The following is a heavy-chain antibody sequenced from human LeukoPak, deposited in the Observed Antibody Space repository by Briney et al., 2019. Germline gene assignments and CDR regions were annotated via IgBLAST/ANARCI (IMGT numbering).Heavy chain of an antibody. V-gene: IGHV1-18*01. J-gene: IGHJ4*02. CDR1: GYTLSDFG. CDR3: TREGVSGWAPFDY. D-gene: IGHD6-19*01. CDR2: VTAFTDDT. Sequence: ASVKVSCKASGYTLSDFGINWVRQAPGQGLEWVGWVTAFTDDTKSAQKFQGRITMTTDTSTNTAYLELRSLRSDDTAVYFCTREGVSGWAPFDYWGQGTLVTVSS.